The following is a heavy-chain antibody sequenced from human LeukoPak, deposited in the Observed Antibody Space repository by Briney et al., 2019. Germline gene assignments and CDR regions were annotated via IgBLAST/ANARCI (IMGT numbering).Heavy chain of an antibody. CDR1: GGSISSGDYY. CDR2: IYYSGST. CDR3: ARGPTTVTIVYYYYMDV. V-gene: IGHV4-30-4*08. D-gene: IGHD4-11*01. Sequence: SETLSLTCIVSGGSISSGDYYWSWIRQPPGKGLEWIGYIYYSGSTYYNPSLKSRVTISVDTSKNQFSLKLSSVTAADTAVYYCARGPTTVTIVYYYYMDVWGQGTLVTVSS. J-gene: IGHJ6*03.